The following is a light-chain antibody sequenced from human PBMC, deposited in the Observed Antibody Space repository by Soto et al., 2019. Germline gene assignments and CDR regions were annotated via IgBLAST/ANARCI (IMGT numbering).Light chain of an antibody. CDR2: DAS. Sequence: EIVLTQSPATLSLSLGESATLSCRASQSVSSYLAWYQQKPGQGPRLLIYDASNRATGVSARFSGSGYGTDFTLNISSLEPDDFAVYYCQQRSSWPRGTLGQGTNVDIK. V-gene: IGKV3-11*01. J-gene: IGKJ1*01. CDR3: QQRSSWPRGT. CDR1: QSVSSY.